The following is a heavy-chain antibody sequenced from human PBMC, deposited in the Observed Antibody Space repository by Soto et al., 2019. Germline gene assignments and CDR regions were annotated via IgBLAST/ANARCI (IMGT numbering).Heavy chain of an antibody. J-gene: IGHJ6*03. CDR1: GFTFSSYS. CDR2: ISSSSSYI. Sequence: PGGSLRLSCAASGFTFSSYSMNWVRQAPGKGLEWVSSISSSSSYIYYAGSVKGRFTISRDNAKNSLYLQMNSLRAEDTAVYYWARHYYGDYELTYHYYYYMDVWGKGTTVTVSS. V-gene: IGHV3-21*01. CDR3: ARHYYGDYELTYHYYYYMDV. D-gene: IGHD4-17*01.